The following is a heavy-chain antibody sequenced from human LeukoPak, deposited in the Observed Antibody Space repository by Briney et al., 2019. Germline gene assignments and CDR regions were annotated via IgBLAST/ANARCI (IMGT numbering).Heavy chain of an antibody. CDR3: AAVKVGANSSLYY. J-gene: IGHJ4*02. CDR1: VFTFTRSA. D-gene: IGHD1-26*01. V-gene: IGHV1-58*02. CDR2: IVVGSGNT. Sequence: SVKVSFLSSVFTFTRSAMEGVRQARGQRLEWIGWIVVGSGNTNYAQKFQERVTITRDMSTSRAYMELSSLRSEDTAVYYCAAVKVGANSSLYYGVPGTLVTVSS.